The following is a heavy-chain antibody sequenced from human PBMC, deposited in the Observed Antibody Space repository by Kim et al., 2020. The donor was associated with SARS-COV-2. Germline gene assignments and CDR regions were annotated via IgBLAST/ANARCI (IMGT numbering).Heavy chain of an antibody. CDR3: TTQEMATILRKAY. Sequence: GGSLRLSCAASGFTFSNAWMSWVRQAPGKGLEWVGRIKSKTDGGTTDYAAPVKGRFTISRDDSKNTLYLQMNSLKTEDTAVYYCTTQEMATILRKAYWGQGTLVTVSS. D-gene: IGHD5-12*01. V-gene: IGHV3-15*01. CDR2: IKSKTDGGTT. J-gene: IGHJ4*02. CDR1: GFTFSNAW.